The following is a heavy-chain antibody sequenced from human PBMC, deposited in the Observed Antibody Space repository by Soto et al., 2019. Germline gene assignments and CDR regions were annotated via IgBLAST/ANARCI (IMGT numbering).Heavy chain of an antibody. CDR2: IYYSGST. D-gene: IGHD2-15*01. Sequence: SETLSLTCTVSGGSISSGGYYWSWIRQHPGKGLEWIGYIYYSGSTYYNPSLKSRVTISVDTSKNQFSLKLSSVTAADTAVYYCARDPRYCSGGSCYLEYMDVWGKGTTVTVSS. V-gene: IGHV4-31*03. J-gene: IGHJ6*03. CDR1: GGSISSGGYY. CDR3: ARDPRYCSGGSCYLEYMDV.